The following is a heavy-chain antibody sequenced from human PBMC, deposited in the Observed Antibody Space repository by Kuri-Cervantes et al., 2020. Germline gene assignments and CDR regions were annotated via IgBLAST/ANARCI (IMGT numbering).Heavy chain of an antibody. Sequence: SETLSLTCTVSGGSISSGGYYWSWIRQHPGKGLEWIGYIYYSGSTYYNPSLKSRVTISVDTSKNQFSLKLSSVTAADTAVYYCAIRREAYDSSGYYSFDWFDPWGQGTLVTVSS. CDR1: GGSISSGGYY. V-gene: IGHV4-31*03. J-gene: IGHJ5*02. CDR3: AIRREAYDSSGYYSFDWFDP. D-gene: IGHD3-22*01. CDR2: IYYSGST.